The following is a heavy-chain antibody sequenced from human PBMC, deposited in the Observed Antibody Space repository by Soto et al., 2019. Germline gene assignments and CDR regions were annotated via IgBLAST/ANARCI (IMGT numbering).Heavy chain of an antibody. D-gene: IGHD1-26*01. J-gene: IGHJ5*02. CDR2: IYYSGST. CDR3: ARPLGKHSGSYSFDP. Sequence: QLQLQESGPGLVKPSETLSLTCTVSGGSISSSSYYWGWIRQPPGKGLEWIGSIYYSGSTYYNPSLKSRVTISVDTSKNQFSLKLSSVTAADTAVYYCARPLGKHSGSYSFDPWGQGTLVTVSS. V-gene: IGHV4-39*01. CDR1: GGSISSSSYY.